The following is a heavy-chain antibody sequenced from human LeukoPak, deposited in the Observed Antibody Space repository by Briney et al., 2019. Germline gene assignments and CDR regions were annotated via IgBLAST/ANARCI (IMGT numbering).Heavy chain of an antibody. CDR3: ARDFWDSGVVINGLDK. Sequence: GGSLTLSCVASGFAFNNHWVHWARQVPGKGLVWISRINTDGTNRKYADVVKGRFTISRDNAKNTLYLHMSSLSVDDTAIYYCARDFWDSGVVINGLDKWGQGTMVTVSS. D-gene: IGHD3-3*01. CDR1: GFAFNNHW. J-gene: IGHJ3*02. CDR2: INTDGTNR. V-gene: IGHV3-74*03.